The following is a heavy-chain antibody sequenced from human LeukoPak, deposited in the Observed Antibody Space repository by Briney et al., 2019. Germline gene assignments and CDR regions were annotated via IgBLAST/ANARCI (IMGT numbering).Heavy chain of an antibody. CDR3: ATINGLWFGEYHGGFDY. V-gene: IGHV1-24*01. D-gene: IGHD3-10*01. CDR2: FDPEDGET. Sequence: ASVKVSCKVSGYTLTELSMHWVRQAPGKGLEWMGGFDPEDGETIYAQKFQGRVTMTEDTSTDTAYMGLSSLRSEDTAVYYCATINGLWFGEYHGGFDYWGQGTLVTVSS. J-gene: IGHJ4*02. CDR1: GYTLTELS.